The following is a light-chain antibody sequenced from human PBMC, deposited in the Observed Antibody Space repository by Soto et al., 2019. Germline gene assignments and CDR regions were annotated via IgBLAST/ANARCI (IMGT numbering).Light chain of an antibody. CDR3: QYLNSFPLT. J-gene: IGKJ4*01. V-gene: IGKV1-9*01. CDR2: LAS. Sequence: IQLTQSPSSLSASVGDRVTITCRASQGIRNYLAWYQQKPGKAPKLLIYLASTLQGGVPSRFSGSGSGTDFSLTISSLQPEDVATYYCQYLNSFPLTFGGGTKVEIK. CDR1: QGIRNY.